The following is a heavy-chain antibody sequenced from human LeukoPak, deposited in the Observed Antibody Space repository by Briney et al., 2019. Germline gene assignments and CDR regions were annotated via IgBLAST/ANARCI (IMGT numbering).Heavy chain of an antibody. V-gene: IGHV3-21*01. Sequence: GGSLRLSCVASGCTFSSCSMNWVRQAPGKGLEWVSSMSSSSSYIYYADSVKGRFTLSRDNSKNTLYLQMNSLIPEDTAVYYCARAVPSRQAIDYWGQGTLVTVSS. J-gene: IGHJ4*02. CDR3: ARAVPSRQAIDY. CDR1: GCTFSSCS. CDR2: MSSSSSYI.